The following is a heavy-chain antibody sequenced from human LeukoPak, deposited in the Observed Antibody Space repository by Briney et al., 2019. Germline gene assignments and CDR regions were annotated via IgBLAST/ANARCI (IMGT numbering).Heavy chain of an antibody. D-gene: IGHD6-6*01. V-gene: IGHV3-23*01. J-gene: IGHJ4*02. Sequence: PGGSLRLSCTATGFTFSNFGMAWVRQAPGQGLEWVSTISGSGGNMYQADFVKGRFTISRDNSRSTLYLQMNSLRAEDTAVYYCAKDAGPQQLVFFDSWGQGTLVTVSS. CDR1: GFTFSNFG. CDR3: AKDAGPQQLVFFDS. CDR2: ISGSGGNM.